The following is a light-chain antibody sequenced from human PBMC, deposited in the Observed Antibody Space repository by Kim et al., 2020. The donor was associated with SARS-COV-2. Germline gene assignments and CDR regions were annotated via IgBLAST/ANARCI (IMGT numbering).Light chain of an antibody. J-gene: IGLJ2*01. Sequence: SYDLTQPPSVSVSPGQTASITCSGDKLGDKYACWYQQKPGQSPVLVLYQDSKRTSGIPERFSGSNSGNTDTLTISGTQAMDEADYYCQAWDSSTVVFGGG. V-gene: IGLV3-1*01. CDR2: QDS. CDR1: KLGDKY. CDR3: QAWDSSTVV.